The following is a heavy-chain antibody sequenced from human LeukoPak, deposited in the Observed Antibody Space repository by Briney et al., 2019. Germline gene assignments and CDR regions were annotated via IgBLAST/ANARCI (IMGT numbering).Heavy chain of an antibody. CDR2: ISGSGSPI. Sequence: GGSLRLSCAASGFTVSSNYMSWVRQAPGKGLEWISYISGSGSPIYYADSVKGRFTISRDNAKNSLYLQMNSLRAEDTAVYYCVRDRKVGSCSSSSCQSLNWFDPWGQGTLVTVSS. CDR3: VRDRKVGSCSSSSCQSLNWFDP. J-gene: IGHJ5*02. V-gene: IGHV3-11*04. D-gene: IGHD2-2*03. CDR1: GFTVSSNY.